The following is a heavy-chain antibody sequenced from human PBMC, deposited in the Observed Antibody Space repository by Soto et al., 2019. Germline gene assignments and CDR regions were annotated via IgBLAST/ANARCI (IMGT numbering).Heavy chain of an antibody. CDR2: IIPIFGTA. D-gene: IGHD3-10*01. Sequence: QVQLVQSGAEVQKPGSSVKVSCKASGGTFSSYAISWVRQAPGQGLEWMGGIIPIFGTANYAQKFQGRVTITADESTSTAYMELSSLRSEDTAVYYCARWHNNMVRGVIIKGNWGSWFDPWGQGTLVTVSS. V-gene: IGHV1-69*01. J-gene: IGHJ5*02. CDR1: GGTFSSYA. CDR3: ARWHNNMVRGVIIKGNWGSWFDP.